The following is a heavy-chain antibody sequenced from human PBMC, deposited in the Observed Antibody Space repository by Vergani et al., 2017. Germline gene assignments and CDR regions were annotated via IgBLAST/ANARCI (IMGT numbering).Heavy chain of an antibody. V-gene: IGHV1-24*01. D-gene: IGHD2-2*02. J-gene: IGHJ4*02. CDR3: ATAGYCSSTSCHNFDY. Sequence: QVQLVPSGAEVKKPGASVKVSCKVSGYTLTELSMHWVRQAPGKGLEWMGGFDPEDGETIYAQKFQGRVTMTEDTSTDTAYMERSSLRSEDPAVYYCATAGYCSSTSCHNFDYWGQGTLVTVSS. CDR2: FDPEDGET. CDR1: GYTLTELS.